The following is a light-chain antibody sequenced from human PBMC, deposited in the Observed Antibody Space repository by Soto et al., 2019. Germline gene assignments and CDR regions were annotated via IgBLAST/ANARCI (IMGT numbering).Light chain of an antibody. J-gene: IGKJ4*01. CDR1: LSVSSSY. CDR2: GAS. Sequence: EIVLTQSPGTLSLSPGERATLSCRASLSVSSSYLAWYQQNPGQAPRLLIYGASSTAAGIPDRFSGSGSGTYFTLTISRPETEDFAVYDFQQYGSSALTFGGGTKVEIK. V-gene: IGKV3-20*01. CDR3: QQYGSSALT.